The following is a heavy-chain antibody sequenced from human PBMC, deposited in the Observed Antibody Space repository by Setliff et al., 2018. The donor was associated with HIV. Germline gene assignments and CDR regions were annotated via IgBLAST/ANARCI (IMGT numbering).Heavy chain of an antibody. V-gene: IGHV1-46*01. CDR1: GYGFTGYF. CDR2: INTSGGSA. J-gene: IGHJ4*01. Sequence: GASVKVSCKASGYGFTGYFIHWVRQAPGQGLEWMGVINTSGGSAGYAEKFRGRVTMTRDTSTSTVYMDLRNLRSEDTAVYYCARNQGDSSGWYAGDYWGHGTLVTVSS. D-gene: IGHD6-19*01. CDR3: ARNQGDSSGWYAGDY.